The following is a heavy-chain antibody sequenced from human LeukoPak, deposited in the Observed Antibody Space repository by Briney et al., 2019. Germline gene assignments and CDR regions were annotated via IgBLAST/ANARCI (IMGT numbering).Heavy chain of an antibody. V-gene: IGHV3-48*03. CDR1: GFTFSSYE. J-gene: IGHJ4*02. CDR2: ISSSGSTI. D-gene: IGHD1-7*01. CDR3: ASIITGTPFDY. Sequence: GGSLRLSCAAPGFTFSSYEMNTVRQAPGKGLEWVSYISSSGSTIYYADSVKGRFTISRDNAKNSLYLQMNSLRAEDTAVYYCASIITGTPFDYWGQGTLVTVSS.